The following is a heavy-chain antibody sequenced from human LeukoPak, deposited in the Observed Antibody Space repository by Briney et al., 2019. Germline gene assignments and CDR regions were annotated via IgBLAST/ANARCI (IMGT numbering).Heavy chain of an antibody. D-gene: IGHD3-3*02. CDR2: INHDGSKK. CDR1: AFTFRSDW. V-gene: IGHV3-7*01. Sequence: PGGSLRLSCAASAFTFRSDWMTWVRQAPGKGLEWVANINHDGSKKHYVDSVKGRFTISRDNTENSLFLQLNSLRAEDTAMYYCARDTSPSSRSIYFDAPDMWGQGTMVTVSS. J-gene: IGHJ3*02. CDR3: ARDTSPSSRSIYFDAPDM.